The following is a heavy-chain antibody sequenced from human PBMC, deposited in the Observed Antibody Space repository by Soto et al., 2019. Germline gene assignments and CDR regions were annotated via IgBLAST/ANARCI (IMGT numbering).Heavy chain of an antibody. J-gene: IGHJ5*02. CDR1: GFTFSSYG. CDR3: AKDKYCSSTSCYLVPPTFDP. V-gene: IGHV3-30*18. Sequence: GGSLRLSCAASGFTFSSYGMHWVRQAPGKGLEWVAVISYDGSNKYYAESVKGRFTISRDNSKNTLYLQMNSLRAEDTAVYYCAKDKYCSSTSCYLVPPTFDPWGQGTLVTVSS. D-gene: IGHD2-2*01. CDR2: ISYDGSNK.